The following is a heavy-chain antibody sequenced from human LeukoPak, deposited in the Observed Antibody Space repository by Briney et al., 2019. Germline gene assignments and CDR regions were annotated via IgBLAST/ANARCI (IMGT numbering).Heavy chain of an antibody. D-gene: IGHD3-10*01. J-gene: IGHJ5*02. CDR3: ARGSGAPYGSGRGKFDP. CDR1: GYTFTSYN. V-gene: IGHV1-8*01. CDR2: MNPNSGNT. Sequence: ASVKVSCKASGYTFTSYNINWVRQAIGQGLEWMGWMNPNSGNTGYAQKFQGRVTMTRNTSISTAYMELSSLRSEDTAVYYCARGSGAPYGSGRGKFDPWGQGTLVTVSS.